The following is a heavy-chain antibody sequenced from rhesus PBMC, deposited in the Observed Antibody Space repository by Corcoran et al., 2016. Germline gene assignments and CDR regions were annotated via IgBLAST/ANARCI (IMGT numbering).Heavy chain of an antibody. J-gene: IGHJ4*01. V-gene: IGHV5-20*02. CDR3: ARSLRSFDY. CDR1: GYSFTSYW. D-gene: IGHD3-40*01. CDR2: LDPSDSDT. Sequence: EVQLVQSGAEVKRPGEALKISGKMSGYSFTSYWISWVAQMPGKGLEWMGALDPSDSDTSYSPSFQGQVTISADKSISTAYLQWSSLKASDTATYYCARSLRSFDYWGQGVLVTVSS.